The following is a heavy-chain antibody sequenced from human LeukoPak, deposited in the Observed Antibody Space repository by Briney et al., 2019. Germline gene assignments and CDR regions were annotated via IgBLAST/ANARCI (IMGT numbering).Heavy chain of an antibody. D-gene: IGHD6-25*01. CDR1: GYTFTGYY. CDR2: INPNSGGT. CDR3: TLIAAAAGVDY. V-gene: IGHV1-2*02. J-gene: IGHJ4*02. Sequence: ASVKVSCKASGYTFTGYYLRWVRQAPGQGLEWMGWINPNSGGTDYAQKFQGRVTMTRDTSISTAYMELSRLRSDDTAVYYCTLIAAAAGVDYWGQGTLVTVSS.